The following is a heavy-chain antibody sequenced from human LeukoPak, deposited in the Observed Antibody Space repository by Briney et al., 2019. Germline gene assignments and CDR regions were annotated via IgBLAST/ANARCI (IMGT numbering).Heavy chain of an antibody. J-gene: IGHJ3*02. Sequence: ASVKVSCKASGGTFSSYPFTWVRQAPGQGLEWMGWINPNSGGTNYAQKFQGRVTMTRDTSISTAYMELSRLESGDTAMYYCTREGVYAPDGSGYHRDAFDIWGQGTAVIVSS. CDR2: INPNSGGT. CDR3: TREGVYAPDGSGYHRDAFDI. V-gene: IGHV1-2*02. D-gene: IGHD3-22*01. CDR1: GGTFSSYP.